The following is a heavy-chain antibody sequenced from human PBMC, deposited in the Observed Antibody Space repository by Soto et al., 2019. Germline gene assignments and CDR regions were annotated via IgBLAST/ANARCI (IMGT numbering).Heavy chain of an antibody. CDR1: GGSVSSSSYY. CDR2: VYYSGST. CDR3: ARGPPYYDFWSGLGLYGMDV. D-gene: IGHD3-3*01. J-gene: IGHJ6*02. Sequence: ETLSLTCTVSGGSVSSSSYYWGWVRQPPGKGLEWIGSVYYSGSTYYNPSLESRVTISVDKSKNQFSLKLISLTAADTAVYYCARGPPYYDFWSGLGLYGMDVWGQGTTVTVSS. V-gene: IGHV4-39*01.